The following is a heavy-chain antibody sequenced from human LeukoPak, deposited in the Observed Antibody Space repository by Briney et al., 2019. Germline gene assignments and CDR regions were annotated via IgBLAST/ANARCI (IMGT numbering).Heavy chain of an antibody. CDR3: ARSDYHNSGSHTVFDAFDI. D-gene: IGHD3-10*01. CDR1: GGSISSYY. V-gene: IGHV4-59*01. CDR2: IYYSGST. Sequence: SETLSLTCTVSGGSISSYYWSWIRQPPGKGLEWIGYIYYSGSTNYNPSLKSQVTISVDKSKNQFSLKLSFVTAAGTAMYYCARSDYHNSGSHTVFDAFDIWGQGTRVTVSS. J-gene: IGHJ3*02.